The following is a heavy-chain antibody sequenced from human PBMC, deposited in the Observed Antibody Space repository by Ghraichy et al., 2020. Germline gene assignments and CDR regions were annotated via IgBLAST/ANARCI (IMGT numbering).Heavy chain of an antibody. D-gene: IGHD7-27*01. Sequence: SETLSLTCTVSGGSISSGGYYWSWIRQHPGKGLEWIGYIYYGGSTYYNPSLKSRVTISVDTSKNQFSLKLSSVTAADTAVYYCARDNWGYTGAFDPWGQGTLVTVSS. CDR3: ARDNWGYTGAFDP. CDR1: GGSISSGGYY. J-gene: IGHJ5*02. CDR2: IYYGGST. V-gene: IGHV4-31*03.